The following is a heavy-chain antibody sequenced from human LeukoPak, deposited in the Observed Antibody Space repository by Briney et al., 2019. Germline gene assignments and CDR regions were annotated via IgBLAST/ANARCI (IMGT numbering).Heavy chain of an antibody. CDR3: ARERKGSSGWYLSNDY. CDR2: INPSGGST. D-gene: IGHD6-19*01. V-gene: IGHV1-46*01. J-gene: IGHJ4*02. Sequence: ASVKVSCKASGYTFTSYYMHWVRQAPGQGLEWMGIINPSGGSTSYAQKFQGRVTMTRDTSTSTVYMELSSLRSEDTAVYYCARERKGSSGWYLSNDYWGQGTLVTVSS. CDR1: GYTFTSYY.